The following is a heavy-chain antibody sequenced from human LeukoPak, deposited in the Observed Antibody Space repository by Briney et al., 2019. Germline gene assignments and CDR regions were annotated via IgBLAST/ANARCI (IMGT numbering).Heavy chain of an antibody. CDR3: TTVLLWFGELLSDWFDP. Sequence: GGSLRLSCAASGFTFSNAWMSWVRQAPGKGLEWVGRIKSKTDGGTTDYAAPVKGRFTISRDDSKNTLYLQMNSLKTEDTAVYYCTTVLLWFGELLSDWFDPWGQGTLVTVSS. CDR1: GFTFSNAW. CDR2: IKSKTDGGTT. J-gene: IGHJ5*02. D-gene: IGHD3-10*01. V-gene: IGHV3-15*01.